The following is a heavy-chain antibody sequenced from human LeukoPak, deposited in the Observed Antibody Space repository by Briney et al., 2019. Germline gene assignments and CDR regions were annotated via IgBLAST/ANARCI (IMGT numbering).Heavy chain of an antibody. Sequence: PGGSLRLSCAASGFTFSSYGMHWVRQAPGKGLEWVAVISYDGSNKYYADSVKGRFTISRDNSKDTLYLQMNSLRAEDTAVYYCARDTPYYYDSSGYPFGYYGMDVWGQGTTVTVSS. CDR3: ARDTPYYYDSSGYPFGYYGMDV. D-gene: IGHD3-22*01. CDR2: ISYDGSNK. J-gene: IGHJ6*02. CDR1: GFTFSSYG. V-gene: IGHV3-30*03.